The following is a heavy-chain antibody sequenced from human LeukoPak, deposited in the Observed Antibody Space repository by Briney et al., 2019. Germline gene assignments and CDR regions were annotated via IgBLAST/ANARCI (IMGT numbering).Heavy chain of an antibody. Sequence: GGSLRLSCAASGFPFSNFGMHWVRQAPGKGLEYVSAISSDGNTTNYADSVKGRFTISRDNSRNTLYLQMDSLRAEDMAVYYCARAGCHVTTCVGDHWGQGTLVTVSS. CDR1: GFPFSNFG. CDR3: ARAGCHVTTCVGDH. V-gene: IGHV3-64*02. J-gene: IGHJ4*02. D-gene: IGHD2-2*01. CDR2: ISSDGNTT.